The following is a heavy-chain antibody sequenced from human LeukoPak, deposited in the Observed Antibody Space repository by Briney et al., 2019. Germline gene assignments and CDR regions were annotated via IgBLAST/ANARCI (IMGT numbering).Heavy chain of an antibody. CDR1: GGSISSYY. D-gene: IGHD3-10*01. J-gene: IGHJ3*02. CDR2: IYYSGST. CDR3: ARDLQWGTGDAFDI. V-gene: IGHV4-59*01. Sequence: SETLSLTCTVSGGSISSYYWSWIRQPPGKGLEWIGYIYYSGSTNYNPSLKSRVTISVDTSKNQFSLKLSSVTAADTAVYYCARDLQWGTGDAFDIWGQGTMVTVSS.